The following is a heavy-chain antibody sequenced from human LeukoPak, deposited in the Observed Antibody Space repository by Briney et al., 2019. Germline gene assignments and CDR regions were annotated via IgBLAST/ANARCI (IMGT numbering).Heavy chain of an antibody. J-gene: IGHJ4*02. CDR3: ARDYDYVWGSYRLDY. D-gene: IGHD3-16*02. CDR2: ICYDGSNK. CDR1: GFTFSSYG. V-gene: IGHV3-33*01. Sequence: GGSLRLSCAASGFTFSSYGMHWVRQAPGKGRECVSVICYDGSNKYYADSVKGRFTISRDNSKNTMYMQMNRLRAEDTAVYYCARDYDYVWGSYRLDYWGQGTLVTASS.